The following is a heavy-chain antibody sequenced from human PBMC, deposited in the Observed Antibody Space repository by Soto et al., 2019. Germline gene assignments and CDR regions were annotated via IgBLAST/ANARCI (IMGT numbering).Heavy chain of an antibody. CDR1: GFTFEGYT. D-gene: IGHD1-1*01. V-gene: IGHV3-21*04. J-gene: IGHJ6*02. CDR3: ARGASAPRTETQPSRCVMDV. Sequence: GGSLRLSCRASGFTFEGYTMNWVRQAPGKGLEWVSSISSRSDYIHYADSVKGRFTISRDNAENSLFLELTSLRVEDTALYYCARGASAPRTETQPSRCVMDVWGQGTTVTVSS. CDR2: ISSRSDYI.